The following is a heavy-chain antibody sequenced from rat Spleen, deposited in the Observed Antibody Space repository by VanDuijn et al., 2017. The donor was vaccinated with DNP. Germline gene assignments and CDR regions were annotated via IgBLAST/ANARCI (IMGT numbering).Heavy chain of an antibody. CDR2: ISTSGGST. CDR3: TRGGTYYFDY. V-gene: IGHV5-27*01. Sequence: EVQLVESGGGLVQPRGSLKISCVASEFTFSRSDVAWVRQAPTKGLEWVASISTSGGSTYYRDSVKGRFTISRDDATSTLYLQMESLRSEDTATYYCTRGGTYYFDYWGQGVMVTVSS. CDR1: EFTFSRSD. J-gene: IGHJ2*01.